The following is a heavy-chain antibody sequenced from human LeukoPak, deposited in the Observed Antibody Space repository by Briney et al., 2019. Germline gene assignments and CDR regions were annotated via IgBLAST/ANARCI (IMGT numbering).Heavy chain of an antibody. V-gene: IGHV4-38-2*02. CDR2: IYHSGST. Sequence: WETLSLTCTVSGYSISSGYYWGWIRQPPGKGLEWIGSIYHSGSTYYNPSLKSRVTISVDTSKNQFSLKLSSVTAADTAVYYCARASYYYDSSGYSYYFDYWGQGTLVPVSS. J-gene: IGHJ4*02. D-gene: IGHD3-22*01. CDR1: GYSISSGYY. CDR3: ARASYYYDSSGYSYYFDY.